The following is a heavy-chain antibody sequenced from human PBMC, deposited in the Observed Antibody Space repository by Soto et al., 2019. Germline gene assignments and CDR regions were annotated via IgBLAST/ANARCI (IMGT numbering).Heavy chain of an antibody. V-gene: IGHV4-59*08. Sequence: SETLSLTCTVSGGSISSYYWSWIRQPPGKGLEWIGYIHYSGSTKYNPSHKSRVTISADTSKNQFSLQLGSVTAADSAVYYCARKVQHGGYGPLDNWGQGTLVTVSS. J-gene: IGHJ4*02. CDR3: ARKVQHGGYGPLDN. D-gene: IGHD5-12*01. CDR2: IHYSGST. CDR1: GGSISSYY.